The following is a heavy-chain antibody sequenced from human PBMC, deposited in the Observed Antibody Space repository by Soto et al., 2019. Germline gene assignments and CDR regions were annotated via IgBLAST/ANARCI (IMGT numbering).Heavy chain of an antibody. Sequence: GASVKVSCKASGFTFTSYAMLWVRQAPGQRLEWIGWINAGNSNTKYSQKFQGRVTITRDTSASTAYMELSSLRSEVSAVYYCARDLGGWPDYWGQGTLVTVSS. CDR1: GFTFTSYA. D-gene: IGHD6-19*01. CDR2: INAGNSNT. CDR3: ARDLGGWPDY. V-gene: IGHV1-3*01. J-gene: IGHJ4*02.